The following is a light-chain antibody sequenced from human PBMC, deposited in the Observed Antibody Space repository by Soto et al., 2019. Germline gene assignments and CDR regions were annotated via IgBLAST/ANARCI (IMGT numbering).Light chain of an antibody. CDR3: QQSYSSPPT. CDR2: AAS. CDR1: QSISNH. V-gene: IGKV1-39*01. J-gene: IGKJ1*01. Sequence: DIQMTQSPSSLSASVVDRVIITFLASQSISNHLNWYQQKPGKAPKLLIFAASSLQSGVPSRFSGSRSGPDFTLTISSLQPEDFATYYCQQSYSSPPTFGQGTKVDIK.